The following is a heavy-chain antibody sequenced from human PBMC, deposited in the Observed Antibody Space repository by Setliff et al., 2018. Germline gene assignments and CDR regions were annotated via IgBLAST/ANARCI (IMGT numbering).Heavy chain of an antibody. CDR3: ARGPPDFVVVPAAAKFDY. J-gene: IGHJ4*02. V-gene: IGHV1-69*05. CDR2: TIPMFGTT. CDR1: GGSFSSYG. D-gene: IGHD2-2*01. Sequence: SVKVSCKASGGSFSSYGITWVRQAPGQGLEWMGGTIPMFGTTNYAQKFQGRVTIITDESTSTAYMELRSLRSDDTAVYYCARGPPDFVVVPAAAKFDYWGPGTLVTVSS.